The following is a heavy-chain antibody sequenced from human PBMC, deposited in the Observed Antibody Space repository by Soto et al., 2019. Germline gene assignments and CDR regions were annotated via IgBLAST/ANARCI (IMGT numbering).Heavy chain of an antibody. CDR1: GGSISSGGYY. V-gene: IGHV4-31*03. CDR2: IYYSGST. CDR3: ARDLHYGSGSPH. Sequence: QVQLQESGPGLVKPSQTLSLTCTVSGGSISSGGYYWSWIRQHPGKGLEWIGYIYYSGSTNYNPSLKGRVSIPVDTSKNQCSLKLSSVTAADTAVYYCARDLHYGSGSPHWGQGTLVTVSS. D-gene: IGHD3-10*01. J-gene: IGHJ4*02.